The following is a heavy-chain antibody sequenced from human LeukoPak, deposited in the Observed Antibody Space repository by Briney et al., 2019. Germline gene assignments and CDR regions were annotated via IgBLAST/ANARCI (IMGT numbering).Heavy chain of an antibody. D-gene: IGHD3-22*01. Sequence: SETLSLTCTVSGGSISSYYWCWIRQPPGKGLEWIGYIYYSGSTNYNPSLKSRVTISVDTSKNQFSLKLSSVTAADTAVYYCARDGTRDYYDSSGYYYTRAFDIWGQGTMVTVSS. CDR3: ARDGTRDYYDSSGYYYTRAFDI. J-gene: IGHJ3*02. V-gene: IGHV4-59*01. CDR2: IYYSGST. CDR1: GGSISSYY.